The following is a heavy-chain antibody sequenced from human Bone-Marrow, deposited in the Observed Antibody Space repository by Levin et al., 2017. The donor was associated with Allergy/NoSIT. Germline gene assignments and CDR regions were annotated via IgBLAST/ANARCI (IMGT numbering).Heavy chain of an antibody. Sequence: SQTLSLTCAISGDRVSSTSAAWNWIRQSPSRGLEWLGRTYYRSKWYNDYAVSVKSRITINPDTSKNQFSLQLNSVTPEDTAVYYCARDTRFSPYGDYKYNWFDPWGQGTLVTVSS. D-gene: IGHD4-17*01. CDR1: GDRVSSTSAA. CDR3: ARDTRFSPYGDYKYNWFDP. CDR2: TYYRSKWYN. J-gene: IGHJ5*02. V-gene: IGHV6-1*01.